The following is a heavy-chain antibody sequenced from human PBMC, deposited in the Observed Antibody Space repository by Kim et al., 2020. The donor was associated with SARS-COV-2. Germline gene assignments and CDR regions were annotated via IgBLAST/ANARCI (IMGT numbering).Heavy chain of an antibody. CDR2: ISGSGGST. CDR1: GFTFSSYA. V-gene: IGHV3-23*01. CDR3: AKVAGSGSYLPDY. Sequence: GGSLRLSCAASGFTFSSYAMSWVRQVPGKGLEWVSAISGSGGSTYYADSVKGRFTISRDNSKNTLDLQVNGLRGEDTAIYYCAKVAGSGSYLPDYWGQGTLVTVSS. D-gene: IGHD3-10*01. J-gene: IGHJ4*02.